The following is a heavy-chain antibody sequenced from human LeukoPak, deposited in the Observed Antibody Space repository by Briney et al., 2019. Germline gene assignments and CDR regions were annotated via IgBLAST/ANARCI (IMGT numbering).Heavy chain of an antibody. CDR1: GSFSGHL. V-gene: IGHV3-30*01. D-gene: IGHD2/OR15-2a*01. CDR2: MSYDGGEK. J-gene: IGHJ4*02. CDR3: AREGDRHFTFDY. Sequence: GGSLRLSCAASGSFSGHLLHWVRPAPGKGLEWVAGMSYDGGEKYYADSVRGRFAISRDNSKNTVYLEMNSLRPEDAAVYYCAREGDRHFTFDYWGRGTLVTVSS.